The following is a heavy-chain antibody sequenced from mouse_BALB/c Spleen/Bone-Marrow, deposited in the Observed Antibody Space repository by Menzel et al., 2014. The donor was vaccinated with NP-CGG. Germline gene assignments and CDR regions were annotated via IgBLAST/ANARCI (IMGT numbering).Heavy chain of an antibody. J-gene: IGHJ3*01. CDR3: ARWGITTGFAY. V-gene: IGHV14-3*02. CDR2: IDPANGNT. D-gene: IGHD2-4*01. Sequence: EVQLVESGAELVKPGASVKLSCTASGFNIKDTYMHWVKQRPEQGLEWIGRIDPANGNTKYDPKFQGKATITADTSSNTAYPQLSSLTSEDTAVYYCARWGITTGFAYWGQGTLVTVSA. CDR1: GFNIKDTY.